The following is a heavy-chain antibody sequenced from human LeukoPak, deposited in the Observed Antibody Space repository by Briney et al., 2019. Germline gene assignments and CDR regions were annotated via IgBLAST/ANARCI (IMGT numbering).Heavy chain of an antibody. V-gene: IGHV4-4*02. CDR2: IYHSGST. J-gene: IGHJ4*02. CDR3: AAWGSVSYYPHPYFDY. CDR1: GVSISSSNW. Sequence: SETLSLTCAVSGVSISSSNWWSWVRQPPGKGLEWIGEIYHSGSTNYNPSLKSRVTISVDKSQNQFSLKLSSVTAADTAVYYCAAWGSVSYYPHPYFDYWGQGTLVTVSS. D-gene: IGHD3-10*01.